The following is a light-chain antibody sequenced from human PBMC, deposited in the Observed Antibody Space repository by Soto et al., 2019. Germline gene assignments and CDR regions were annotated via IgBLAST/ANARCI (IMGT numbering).Light chain of an antibody. V-gene: IGLV1-44*01. CDR3: AAWDGSLQVYV. Sequence: QSVLTQPPSASGTPGQRVTISCSGSSSSIGSNSVNWYQQLPRTAPKVLIYTNNQRPSGVPDRFSGSKSGTSASLAISGLQSEDEADYYCAAWDGSLQVYVFGTGTKVTVL. J-gene: IGLJ1*01. CDR1: SSSIGSNS. CDR2: TNN.